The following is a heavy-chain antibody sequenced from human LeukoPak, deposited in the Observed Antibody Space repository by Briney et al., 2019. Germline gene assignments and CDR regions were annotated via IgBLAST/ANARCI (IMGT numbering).Heavy chain of an antibody. D-gene: IGHD3-10*01. CDR2: INPSGGST. CDR1: GYTFTSYY. CDR3: AREIRDGSGDQNWFDP. V-gene: IGHV1-46*01. J-gene: IGHJ5*02. Sequence: ASVKVSCKASGYTFTSYYIHWVRQAPGRGLEWMGIINPSGGSTSYAQKFQGRVTMTRDMSTSTVYMELSSLRSEDTAVYYCAREIRDGSGDQNWFDPWGQGTLVTVSS.